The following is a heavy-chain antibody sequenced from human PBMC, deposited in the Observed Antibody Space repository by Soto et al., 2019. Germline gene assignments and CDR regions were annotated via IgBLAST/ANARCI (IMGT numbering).Heavy chain of an antibody. V-gene: IGHV3-30*18. J-gene: IGHJ4*02. CDR1: GFTFSSYG. CDR2: ISSDGSNK. D-gene: IGHD2-8*01. CDR3: AKAGNEIVLLVGD. Sequence: QVQLVASGGGVVQPGRSLRLSCAASGFTFSSYGMHWVRQAPGKGLEWVAVISSDGSNKYYADSLKGRFTISRDNSKNTLYLQMNSLRADDAAVYYCAKAGNEIVLLVGDWGQGTLFPVSS.